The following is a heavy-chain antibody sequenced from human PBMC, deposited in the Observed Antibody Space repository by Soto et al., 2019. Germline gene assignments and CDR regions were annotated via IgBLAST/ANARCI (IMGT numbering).Heavy chain of an antibody. V-gene: IGHV1-18*01. CDR2: ISAYNGNT. CDR3: ARDSGENSRGWGIYYYFGMDV. Sequence: ASVKVSCKASGYTFTSYGISWVRQAPGQGLEWMGWISAYNGNTNYAQKLQGRVTMTTDTSTSTAYMELRSLRSDDTAVYYCARDSGENSRGWGIYYYFGMDVWGQGTTVTVSS. CDR1: GYTFTSYG. D-gene: IGHD6-19*01. J-gene: IGHJ6*02.